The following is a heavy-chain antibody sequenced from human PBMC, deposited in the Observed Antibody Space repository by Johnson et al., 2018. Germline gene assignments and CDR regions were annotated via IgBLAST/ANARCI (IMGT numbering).Heavy chain of an antibody. D-gene: IGHD2-8*01. CDR3: AKEHSRVCQWCYYGMDV. J-gene: IGHJ6*02. Sequence: QVQLVQSGGGVVQPGRSLRLSCAASGFTFSSYGMHWVRQAPGKGLEWVAVISYDGSNKYYADSVKGRFTISRDNSKNTLYLQMNSLRAEDTGVYYCAKEHSRVCQWCYYGMDVWVQGTPVTGYS. V-gene: IGHV3-30*18. CDR1: GFTFSSYG. CDR2: ISYDGSNK.